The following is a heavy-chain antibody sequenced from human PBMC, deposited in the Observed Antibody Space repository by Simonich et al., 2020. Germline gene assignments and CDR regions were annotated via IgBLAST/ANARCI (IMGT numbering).Heavy chain of an antibody. CDR2: ISYDGSNK. Sequence: QVQLVESVGGVVQPGRSLRLSCAASGFTFSSYAMHWVRQAPGKWLEWVAVISYDGSNKYYADSVKGRLTISRDNSKNTLYLQMNSLRAEDTAVYYCARELSKNGEAAAGYYFDYWGQGTLVTVSS. CDR3: ARELSKNGEAAAGYYFDY. D-gene: IGHD6-13*01. J-gene: IGHJ4*02. CDR1: GFTFSSYA. V-gene: IGHV3-30*07.